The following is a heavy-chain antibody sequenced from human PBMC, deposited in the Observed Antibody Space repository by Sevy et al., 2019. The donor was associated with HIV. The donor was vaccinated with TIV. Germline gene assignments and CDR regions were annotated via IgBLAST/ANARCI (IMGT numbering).Heavy chain of an antibody. D-gene: IGHD3-22*01. J-gene: IGHJ4*02. CDR2: ITSSGSTI. CDR1: GFTFSNYE. V-gene: IGHV3-48*03. CDR3: ARATYYCDTSDTYFFDF. Sequence: GGSLRLSCIASGFTFSNYEMNWVRQAPGKGLEWVSYITSSGSTIYYADSVKGRFTISRDNGKNSLYLQMNSLRAEDTAVYYCARATYYCDTSDTYFFDFWGQGTLVTVSS.